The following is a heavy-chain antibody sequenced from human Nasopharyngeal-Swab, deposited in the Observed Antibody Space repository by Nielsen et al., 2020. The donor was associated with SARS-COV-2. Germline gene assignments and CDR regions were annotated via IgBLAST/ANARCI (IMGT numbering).Heavy chain of an antibody. J-gene: IGHJ3*02. CDR3: ARDRDGWERRDAFDI. CDR1: GFTFSSYS. CDR2: ISSSSSYI. V-gene: IGHV3-21*01. Sequence: GESLKISCAAPGFTFSSYSMNWVRQAPGKGLEWVSSISSSSSYIYYADSVKGRFTISRDNAKNSLYLQMNSLRAEDTAVYYCARDRDGWERRDAFDIWGQGTMVTVSS. D-gene: IGHD1-26*01.